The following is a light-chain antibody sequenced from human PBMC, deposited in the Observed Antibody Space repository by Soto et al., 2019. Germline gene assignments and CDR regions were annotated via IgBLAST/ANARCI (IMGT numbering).Light chain of an antibody. V-gene: IGKV3D-20*01. CDR1: QSVSSSR. J-gene: IGKJ1*01. Sequence: VLTQSPATLSLSPGERATLSCGASQSVSSSRLAWYQQKPALAPRLLIYDASTRATGIPDRFSGSGSGTDFTLTISRLEPEDFAVYHCQQYATSSWTFGQGTKVDIK. CDR2: DAS. CDR3: QQYATSSWT.